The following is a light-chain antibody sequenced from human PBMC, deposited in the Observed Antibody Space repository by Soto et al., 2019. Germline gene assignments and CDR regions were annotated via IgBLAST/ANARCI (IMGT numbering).Light chain of an antibody. CDR2: GAS. Sequence: EVVMTQSPVTLSVSPGDGVTLSCRASQTIDRDLAWYQKKPGRAPRLLIFGASSRATGLPARFSGSGSETDFTLTISSLQSEDFAVYYCQQYNNWPLTFGGGTKVEIK. V-gene: IGKV3-15*01. CDR3: QQYNNWPLT. J-gene: IGKJ4*01. CDR1: QTIDRD.